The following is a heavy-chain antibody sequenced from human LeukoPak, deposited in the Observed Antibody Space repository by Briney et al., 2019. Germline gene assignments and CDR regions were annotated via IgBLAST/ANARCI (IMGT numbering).Heavy chain of an antibody. D-gene: IGHD3-10*01. Sequence: PSETLSLTCTVSGGSISSYYWSWIRQPPGKGLEWIGYIYYSGSTNYNPSLKSRVTISVDTSKNQFSLKLSSVTAADTAVYYCARHLSGYYGSGSLNPDAFDIWGQGTMVTVSS. V-gene: IGHV4-59*08. CDR3: ARHLSGYYGSGSLNPDAFDI. CDR2: IYYSGST. CDR1: GGSISSYY. J-gene: IGHJ3*02.